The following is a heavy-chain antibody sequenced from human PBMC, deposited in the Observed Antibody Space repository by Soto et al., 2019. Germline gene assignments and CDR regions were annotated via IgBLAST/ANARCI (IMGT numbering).Heavy chain of an antibody. CDR3: TRGPPRVQWFDP. CDR1: GGAVSSGTYY. Sequence: SETLSLTCTVSGGAVSSGTYYWSWTRQPPGKGLEWIGHIYFTGSTNYNPSLKSRVTMSLDTSRNQFSLKLSSVTAADTAVYYCTRGPPRVQWFDPWGLGTLVTVSS. J-gene: IGHJ5*02. V-gene: IGHV4-61*01. CDR2: IYFTGST.